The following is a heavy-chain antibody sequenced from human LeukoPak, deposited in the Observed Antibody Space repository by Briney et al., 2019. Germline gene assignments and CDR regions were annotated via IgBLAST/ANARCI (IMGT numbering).Heavy chain of an antibody. CDR1: GFSFSSCW. V-gene: IGHV3-74*01. D-gene: IGHD3-22*01. J-gene: IGHJ5*02. Sequence: PGGSLRLSCAASGFSFSSCWMHWVRQAPGKGLEWVSRINSDGSSTSYADSVKGRFTVSRDNAKNTLYLQMNSLRAEDTAVYYCGRPYYCDSSANYNWFDPWGQGTLVTVSS. CDR2: INSDGSST. CDR3: GRPYYCDSSANYNWFDP.